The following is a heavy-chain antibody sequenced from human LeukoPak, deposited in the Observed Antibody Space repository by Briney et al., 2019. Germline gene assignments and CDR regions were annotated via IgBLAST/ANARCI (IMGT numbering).Heavy chain of an antibody. CDR1: GYSFTSYW. Sequence: GESLKISCKGSGYSFTSYWIGWVRQMPGKGLEWMGIIYPGDSDTRYSPSFQGQVTISADKSISTAYLQWSSLKASDTAMYYCARRIRVPKGGNYYDSSGYYRGAFDIWGQGTMVTVSS. J-gene: IGHJ3*02. CDR3: ARRIRVPKGGNYYDSSGYYRGAFDI. D-gene: IGHD3-22*01. V-gene: IGHV5-51*01. CDR2: IYPGDSDT.